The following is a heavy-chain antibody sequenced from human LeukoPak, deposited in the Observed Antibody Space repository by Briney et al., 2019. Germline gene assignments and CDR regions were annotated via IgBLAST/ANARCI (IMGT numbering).Heavy chain of an antibody. V-gene: IGHV3-7*01. CDR3: AKSTAMAPDLIDY. CDR1: GFTFSYFW. CDR2: INEDGSEK. Sequence: PGGSLRLSCAASGFTFSYFWMSWVRQAPGKGLEWVANINEDGSEKYYVDSVKGRFTISRDNAKNSLYLQMNSLRAEDTAVYYCAKSTAMAPDLIDYWGQGTLVTVSS. D-gene: IGHD5-18*01. J-gene: IGHJ4*02.